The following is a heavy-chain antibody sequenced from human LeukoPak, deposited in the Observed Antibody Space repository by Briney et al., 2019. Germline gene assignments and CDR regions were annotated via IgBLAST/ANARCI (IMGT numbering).Heavy chain of an antibody. V-gene: IGHV1-69*13. D-gene: IGHD5-18*01. J-gene: IGHJ4*02. Sequence: GASVKVSCKASGGTFSSYAISWVRQAPGQGLEWMGGINPIFGTANYAQKFQGRVAITADESTSTAYMELSSLRSEDTAVYYCAREGGYSYGVYWGQGTLVTVSS. CDR2: INPIFGTA. CDR1: GGTFSSYA. CDR3: AREGGYSYGVY.